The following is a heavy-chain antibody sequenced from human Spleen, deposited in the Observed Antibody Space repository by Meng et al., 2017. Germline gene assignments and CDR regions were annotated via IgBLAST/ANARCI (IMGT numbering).Heavy chain of an antibody. D-gene: IGHD4-17*01. Sequence: SETLSLTCAVYGGSFSGYYWSWIRQPPGKGLEWIGEINHSGSTNYNPSLKSRVTISVDTSKNQFSLKLSSVTAADTAVYYCASGDYGNDYWGQGTLVTVSS. CDR3: ASGDYGNDY. V-gene: IGHV4-34*01. CDR1: GGSFSGYY. J-gene: IGHJ4*02. CDR2: INHSGST.